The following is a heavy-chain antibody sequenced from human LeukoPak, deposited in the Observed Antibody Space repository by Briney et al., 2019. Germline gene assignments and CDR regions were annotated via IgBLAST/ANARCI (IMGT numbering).Heavy chain of an antibody. Sequence: PGGSLRLSCAASGFTFSSYAMHWVRQAPGKGLEWVAVISYDGSNKYYVDSVKGRFTISRDNSKNTLYLQMNSLRAEDTAVYYCARGGAARAVGFDYWGQGTLVTVSS. V-gene: IGHV3-30-3*01. D-gene: IGHD6-6*01. CDR2: ISYDGSNK. J-gene: IGHJ4*02. CDR3: ARGGAARAVGFDY. CDR1: GFTFSSYA.